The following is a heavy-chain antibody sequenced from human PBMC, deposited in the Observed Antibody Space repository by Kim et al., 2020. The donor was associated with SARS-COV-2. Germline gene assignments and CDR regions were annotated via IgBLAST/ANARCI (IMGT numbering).Heavy chain of an antibody. CDR3: ASMVRGVINYFDY. D-gene: IGHD3-10*01. Sequence: YADSVQGRFTISRDNAKNSLYLQMNSLRAEDTAVYYCASMVRGVINYFDYWGQGTLVTVSS. J-gene: IGHJ4*02. V-gene: IGHV3-11*06.